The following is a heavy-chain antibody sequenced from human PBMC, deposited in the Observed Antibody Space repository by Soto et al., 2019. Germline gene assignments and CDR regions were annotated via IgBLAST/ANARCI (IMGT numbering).Heavy chain of an antibody. Sequence: SETLSLTCTVSGGSISSYYWSWIRQPPGKGLEWIGYIYYSGSTNYNPSLKSRVTISVDTSKNQFSLKLSSVTAADTAVYYCARDKGGYDFDYWGQGTLVTVSS. CDR1: GGSISSYY. J-gene: IGHJ4*02. CDR2: IYYSGST. D-gene: IGHD5-12*01. CDR3: ARDKGGYDFDY. V-gene: IGHV4-59*01.